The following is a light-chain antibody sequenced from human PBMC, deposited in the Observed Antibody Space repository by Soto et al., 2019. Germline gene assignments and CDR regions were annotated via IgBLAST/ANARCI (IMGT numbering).Light chain of an antibody. Sequence: QSALTQPASVSGSPGQSITISCTGTSSDVGSYNLVSWYQQHPGKAPKLMIYEVSKRPSGVSNRFTGSKSGNTASLTISGLQAEDEAEYYCCSYAGSRDVFGTGTQLTVI. CDR1: SSDVGSYNL. V-gene: IGLV2-23*02. CDR2: EVS. J-gene: IGLJ7*01. CDR3: CSYAGSRDV.